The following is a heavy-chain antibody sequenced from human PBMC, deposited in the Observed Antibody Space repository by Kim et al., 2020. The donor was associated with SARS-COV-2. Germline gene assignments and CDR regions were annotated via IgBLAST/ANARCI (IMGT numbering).Heavy chain of an antibody. D-gene: IGHD1-26*01. Sequence: GGSLRLSCAASGFTFSTYWMTWVRQAPGKGLEWVSRIRGDEAITNYADSVRGRFTISRDNAENTLYLQMNSLRAEDTAVYYCARGNSGNSVVVYCGQGALVTVSS. V-gene: IGHV3-74*01. CDR1: GFTFSTYW. CDR2: IRGDEAIT. J-gene: IGHJ4*02. CDR3: ARGNSGNSVVVY.